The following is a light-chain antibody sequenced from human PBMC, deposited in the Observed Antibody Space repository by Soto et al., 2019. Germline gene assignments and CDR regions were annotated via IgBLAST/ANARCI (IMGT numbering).Light chain of an antibody. J-gene: IGLJ1*01. V-gene: IGLV2-23*02. CDR1: SSDVGSYNNL. Sequence: QSALTQPASVSGSPGQSITISCTGTSSDVGSYNNLVSWYQQHPGKAHKAMIYEVNKRPSGVSNRFSGSKSGNTASLTISGLQAEDEADYYCCSYTHGNTFFGSGTKLTVL. CDR2: EVN. CDR3: CSYTHGNTF.